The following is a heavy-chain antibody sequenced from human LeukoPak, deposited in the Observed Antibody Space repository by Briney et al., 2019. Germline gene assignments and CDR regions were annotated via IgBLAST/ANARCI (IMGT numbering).Heavy chain of an antibody. Sequence: GGSLRLSCAASGFTFSSYSMNWVRQAPGKGLEWVSYISSSSSTIYYADSVKGRFTISRDNANNSLYLQMNSLRAEDTAVYYCASLPLLGYCSSTSCYLIDYWGQGTLVTVSS. J-gene: IGHJ4*02. V-gene: IGHV3-48*01. CDR3: ASLPLLGYCSSTSCYLIDY. CDR1: GFTFSSYS. CDR2: ISSSSSTI. D-gene: IGHD2-2*01.